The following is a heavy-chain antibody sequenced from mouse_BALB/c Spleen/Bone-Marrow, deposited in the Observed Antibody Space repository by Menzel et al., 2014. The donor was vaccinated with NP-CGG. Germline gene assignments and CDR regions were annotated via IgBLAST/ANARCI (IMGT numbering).Heavy chain of an antibody. Sequence: SGPELVKPGASVKISCKASGYTFTDYNMHWVKQSHGKSLDWIGYIYPYNGGTGYNQKFKSKATLTVDNSSSTAYMELRSLTSEDSAVYYCARGRAYGNYVWFAHWGQGTLVTVSA. V-gene: IGHV1S29*02. D-gene: IGHD2-1*01. CDR2: IYPYNGGT. CDR1: GYTFTDYN. J-gene: IGHJ3*01. CDR3: ARGRAYGNYVWFAH.